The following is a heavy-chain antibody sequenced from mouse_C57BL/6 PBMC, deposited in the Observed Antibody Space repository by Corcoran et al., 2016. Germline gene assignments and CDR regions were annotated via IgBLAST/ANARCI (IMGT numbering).Heavy chain of an antibody. Sequence: QNQLVQSGPELKKPGETVKISCKASGYTFTTYGMSWVKHAPGTGLKWMGWINTYSGVPTYADDFKGRFAFSLETSASTAYLQINNLKNEDTATYFCARHDGYYVRAMDYWGQGTSVTVSS. D-gene: IGHD2-3*01. CDR3: ARHDGYYVRAMDY. V-gene: IGHV9-3*01. CDR2: INTYSGVP. J-gene: IGHJ4*01. CDR1: GYTFTTYG.